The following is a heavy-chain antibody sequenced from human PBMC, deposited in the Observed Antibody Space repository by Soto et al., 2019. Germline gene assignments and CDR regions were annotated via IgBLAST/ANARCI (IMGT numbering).Heavy chain of an antibody. CDR2: ISGTGART. Sequence: PGGSLRLSCAASGFKSVDYAMGWVRQAPGKGLEWVAAISGTGARTFYADSVKGRFTISRDNSKSTVYLELNNLSAEDTAVYHCAKNQGVELVPLATVDWFDPWGQGSVVTVSS. V-gene: IGHV3-23*01. D-gene: IGHD1-26*01. J-gene: IGHJ5*02. CDR3: AKNQGVELVPLATVDWFDP. CDR1: GFKSVDYA.